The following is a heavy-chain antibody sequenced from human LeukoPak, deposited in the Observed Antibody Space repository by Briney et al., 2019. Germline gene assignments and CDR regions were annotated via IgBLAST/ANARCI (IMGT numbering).Heavy chain of an antibody. CDR1: GFIFRNYW. V-gene: IGHV3-7*01. D-gene: IGHD3-10*01. CDR3: LSGSGH. Sequence: GGSLRLSCAAAGFIFRNYWMGWVRQAPGEGLEWVANINEDGSEKYYVDSVKGRFIISRDNAKNSLYLQINILRAEDTAVFYCLSGSGHCGQGTLVTVSS. J-gene: IGHJ4*02. CDR2: INEDGSEK.